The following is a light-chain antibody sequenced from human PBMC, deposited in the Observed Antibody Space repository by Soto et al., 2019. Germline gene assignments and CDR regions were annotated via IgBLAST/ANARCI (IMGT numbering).Light chain of an antibody. Sequence: QSALTQPASVSGSPGQSITISCTGTSDDIGHYNSVSWYQQHPAKAPKLMISEVSNRPSGISNRFSGSKSGNTAFLTISGLQAEDEADYYCASYTRTVTVVFGGGTKLTVL. CDR2: EVS. CDR3: ASYTRTVTVV. J-gene: IGLJ3*02. CDR1: SDDIGHYNS. V-gene: IGLV2-14*01.